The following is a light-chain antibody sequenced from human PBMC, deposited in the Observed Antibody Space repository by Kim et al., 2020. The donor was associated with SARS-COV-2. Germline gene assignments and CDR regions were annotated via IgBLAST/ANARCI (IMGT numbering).Light chain of an antibody. CDR2: DTS. Sequence: SVSVGDRVTITCQASQDINNYLNWYQQKPGKAPKLLIYDTSTLQTGVPLRFSGGGSGTDFTFTISSLQPEDIATYFCQQYNNLPYTFGQGTKLEI. J-gene: IGKJ2*01. CDR1: QDINNY. CDR3: QQYNNLPYT. V-gene: IGKV1-33*01.